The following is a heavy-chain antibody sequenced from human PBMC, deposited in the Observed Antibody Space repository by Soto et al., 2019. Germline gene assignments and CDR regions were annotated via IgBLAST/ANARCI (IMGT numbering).Heavy chain of an antibody. Sequence: QVQLVQSGAEVKKPGSPLKVSCKASGDSFSTYAINWVRQAPEQGLEWMGGIIPVFGRANYAQKFQGRVTITADESTSTAYMELNSLRSEDTALYYCARTLAFSSGWYVFGYWGQGTLVTVSS. V-gene: IGHV1-69*01. CDR1: GDSFSTYA. J-gene: IGHJ4*02. CDR3: ARTLAFSSGWYVFGY. D-gene: IGHD6-19*01. CDR2: IIPVFGRA.